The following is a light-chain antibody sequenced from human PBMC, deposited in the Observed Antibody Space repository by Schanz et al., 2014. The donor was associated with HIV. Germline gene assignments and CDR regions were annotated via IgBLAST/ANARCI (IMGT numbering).Light chain of an antibody. CDR2: ATS. CDR3: QQYGTLPWT. J-gene: IGKJ1*01. V-gene: IGKV3-20*01. CDR1: QRLSSSY. Sequence: EIVLTQSPGSLSLSPGGRATLSCGASQRLSSSYLAWYQQKRDQPPRLVIYATSTRAAGIPDRFSGTGSGTDFLLTITRAEPEDFAMYYCQQYGTLPWTFGQGTQVEVK.